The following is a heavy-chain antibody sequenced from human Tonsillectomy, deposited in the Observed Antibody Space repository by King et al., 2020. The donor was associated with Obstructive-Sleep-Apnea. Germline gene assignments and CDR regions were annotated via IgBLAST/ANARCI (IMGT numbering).Heavy chain of an antibody. V-gene: IGHV3-30*18. Sequence: VQLVESGGGVVQPGRSLRLSCAASGFTFSSYGMHWVRQAPGKGLEWVAVISYDGSNKYYVDSVKGRFTISRDNSKNTLYLQMNSLRAEETAVYYCAKDVFPAVAGLTDYWGQGTLVTVSS. D-gene: IGHD6-19*01. J-gene: IGHJ4*02. CDR1: GFTFSSYG. CDR2: ISYDGSNK. CDR3: AKDVFPAVAGLTDY.